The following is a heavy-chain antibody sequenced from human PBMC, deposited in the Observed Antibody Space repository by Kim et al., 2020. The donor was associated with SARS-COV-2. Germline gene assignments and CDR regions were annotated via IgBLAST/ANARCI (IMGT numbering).Heavy chain of an antibody. V-gene: IGHV3-43*01. CDR1: GFTFDDYT. D-gene: IGHD2-2*01. CDR3: AKGVVPAAFLAAEYFQH. CDR2: ISWDGGST. J-gene: IGHJ1*01. Sequence: GGSLRLSCAASGFTFDDYTMHWVRQAPGKGLEWVSLISWDGGSTYYADSVKGRFTISRDNSKNSLYLQMNSLRTEDTALYYCAKGVVPAAFLAAEYFQHWGQGTLVTVSS.